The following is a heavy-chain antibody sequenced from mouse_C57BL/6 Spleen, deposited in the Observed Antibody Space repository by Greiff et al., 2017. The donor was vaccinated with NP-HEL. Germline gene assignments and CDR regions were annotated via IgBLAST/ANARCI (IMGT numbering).Heavy chain of an antibody. CDR2: ISGGGGNT. CDR3: ARQSWGGPMDY. J-gene: IGHJ4*01. CDR1: GFTFSSYT. D-gene: IGHD3-3*01. Sequence: EVQRVESGGGLVKPGGSLKLSCAASGFTFSSYTMSWVRQTPEKRLEWVATISGGGGNTYYPDSVKGRFTISRDNAKNTLYLQMSSLRSEDTALYYCARQSWGGPMDYWGQGTSVTVSS. V-gene: IGHV5-9*01.